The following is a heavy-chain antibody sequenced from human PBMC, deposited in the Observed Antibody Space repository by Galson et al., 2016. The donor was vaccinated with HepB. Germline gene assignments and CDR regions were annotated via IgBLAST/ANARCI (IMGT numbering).Heavy chain of an antibody. CDR1: GYSLTNSW. Sequence: KVSCKGSGYSLTNSWIGWVRQMPGKGLEWMGLIYPGDSDTGYSPSLQGQVTFSADKSVNTAYLQWSSLEASDTGMYYCARQTRGAFDVWGQGTLITVSS. CDR3: ARQTRGAFDV. D-gene: IGHD3-10*01. V-gene: IGHV5-51*01. J-gene: IGHJ3*01. CDR2: IYPGDSDT.